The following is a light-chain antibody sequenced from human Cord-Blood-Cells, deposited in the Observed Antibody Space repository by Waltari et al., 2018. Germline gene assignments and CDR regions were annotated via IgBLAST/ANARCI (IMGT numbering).Light chain of an antibody. J-gene: IGLJ3*02. CDR1: SRDVGGYNY. CDR2: NVM. Sequence: QSALTQPASVSGSPGQSITISCTGTSRDVGGYNYVSWYQQHPGKAPKLMIYNVMNRPSGVSNRFSGSKSGNTASLTISGLQAEDEADYYCSSYTSSSSWVFGGGTKLTVL. V-gene: IGLV2-14*03. CDR3: SSYTSSSSWV.